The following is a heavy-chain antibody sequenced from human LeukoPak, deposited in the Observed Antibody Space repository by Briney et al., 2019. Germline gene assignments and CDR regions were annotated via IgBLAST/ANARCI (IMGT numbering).Heavy chain of an antibody. D-gene: IGHD3-3*01. CDR1: GFTFSSYA. V-gene: IGHV3-23*01. J-gene: IGHJ4*02. CDR3: ARVYDGYYDFWSGYYFDY. Sequence: GGSLRLSCAPSGFTFSSYAMSWVRQAPGKGLEWVSAISGSGGNTYYADSVKGRFTISRDNAKNSLYLQMNSLRAEDTAVYYCARVYDGYYDFWSGYYFDYWGQGTLVTVSS. CDR2: ISGSGGNT.